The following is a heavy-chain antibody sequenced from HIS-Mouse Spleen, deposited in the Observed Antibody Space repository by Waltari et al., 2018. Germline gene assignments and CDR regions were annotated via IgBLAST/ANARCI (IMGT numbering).Heavy chain of an antibody. CDR2: IKKDGSEK. J-gene: IGHJ4*02. V-gene: IGHV3-7*01. D-gene: IGHD6-6*01. CDR3: ARDATYSSSGRHRFSLKTDYFDY. CDR1: GFTFSSYW. Sequence: EVQLVESGGGLVQPGGSLRLSCAASGFTFSSYWMSWVRQAPGKGLEWVANIKKDGSEKYYVDSVKGRFTISRDNAKNSLYLQMNSLRAEDTAVYYCARDATYSSSGRHRFSLKTDYFDYWGQGTLVTVSS.